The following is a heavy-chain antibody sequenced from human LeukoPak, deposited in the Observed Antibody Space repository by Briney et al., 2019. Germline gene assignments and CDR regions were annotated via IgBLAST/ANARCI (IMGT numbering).Heavy chain of an antibody. Sequence: GGSLRLSCAASGLTVSSNYMSWVRQAPWKGLQWVSLIYSGDTTYYADSVKGRFTISRDNSKNTLYLQMNSLRAEDTAVYYCARDLAAPYGNWFDPWGQGTLVTVSS. J-gene: IGHJ5*02. V-gene: IGHV3-53*01. D-gene: IGHD6-6*01. CDR3: ARDLAAPYGNWFDP. CDR2: IYSGDTT. CDR1: GLTVSSNY.